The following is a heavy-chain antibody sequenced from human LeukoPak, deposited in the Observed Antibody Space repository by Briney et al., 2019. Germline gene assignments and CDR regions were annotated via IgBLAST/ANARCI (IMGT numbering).Heavy chain of an antibody. Sequence: SETLSLTCTVSGGSISSNSYYWGWIRQSPGKGLEWIGNIYYTGSTYYNSSLKSRVTISVDTSKNQFSLKLSSVTAADTAVYYCARDYPYYYYMDVWGKGTTVTVSS. CDR1: GGSISSNSYY. J-gene: IGHJ6*03. CDR2: IYYTGST. CDR3: ARDYPYYYYMDV. V-gene: IGHV4-39*07.